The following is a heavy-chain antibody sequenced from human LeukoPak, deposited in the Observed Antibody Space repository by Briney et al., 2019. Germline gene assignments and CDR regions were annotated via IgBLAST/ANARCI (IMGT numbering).Heavy chain of an antibody. V-gene: IGHV3-53*04. CDR2: IYSGGST. D-gene: IGHD4-17*01. Sequence: GGSLRLSCAVSGITLSNYGMSWVRQAPGKGLEWVSVIYSGGSTYYADSVKGRFTTSRHNSKNTLYLQMNSLRAEDTAVYYRARTYGDYVMAWYFDLWGRGTLVTVSS. CDR1: GITLSNYG. CDR3: ARTYGDYVMAWYFDL. J-gene: IGHJ2*01.